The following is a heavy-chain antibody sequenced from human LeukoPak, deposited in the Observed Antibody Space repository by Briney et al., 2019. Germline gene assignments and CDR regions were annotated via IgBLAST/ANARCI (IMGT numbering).Heavy chain of an antibody. Sequence: GGSLRLSCAASGFTFNSYDMTWVRQAPGKGLEWVSVISTSGGSTYYADSVKGRFTISRDNSKDTLYLQMNSLRAEDTAVYYCARRTKYHFFDFWGQGTLVTVSP. D-gene: IGHD2-2*01. CDR1: GFTFNSYD. CDR2: ISTSGGST. J-gene: IGHJ4*02. V-gene: IGHV3-23*01. CDR3: ARRTKYHFFDF.